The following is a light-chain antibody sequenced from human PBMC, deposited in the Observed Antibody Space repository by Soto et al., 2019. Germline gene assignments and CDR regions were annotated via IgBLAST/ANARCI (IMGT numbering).Light chain of an antibody. J-gene: IGKJ3*01. CDR1: ESLLHGNGYNY. CDR3: MQALQTPFT. V-gene: IGKV2-28*01. CDR2: LGS. Sequence: DIVMSQSPLSLPVTPGEPASISCRSGESLLHGNGYNYLDWYLQKPGQSPQLQIYLGSTRAAGVPDRFSGSGSGTNITLKISRVEAEDVGVYFCMQALQTPFTFGPGTKVEIK.